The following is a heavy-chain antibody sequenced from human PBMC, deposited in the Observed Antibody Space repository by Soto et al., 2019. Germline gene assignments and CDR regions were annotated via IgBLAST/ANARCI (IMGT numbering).Heavy chain of an antibody. Sequence: PSETLSLTCTVSGGSISGHYWSWIRQPPGKGLEWVGYIYSSGSTYVRPSLKSRVSMSVDPSKNQVSLRLTSVTATDTAVYYCARTPIAYCSGGTCSNWFDPWGQGTLVTVSS. CDR1: GGSISGHY. D-gene: IGHD2-8*02. CDR2: IYSSGST. CDR3: ARTPIAYCSGGTCSNWFDP. J-gene: IGHJ5*02. V-gene: IGHV4-59*08.